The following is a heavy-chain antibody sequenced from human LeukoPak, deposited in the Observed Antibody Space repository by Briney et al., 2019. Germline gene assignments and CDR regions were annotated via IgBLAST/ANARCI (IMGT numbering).Heavy chain of an antibody. CDR2: INTNTGNP. J-gene: IGHJ4*02. V-gene: IGHV7-4-1*02. Sequence: GASVKVSCKASGYTFTSYGINWVRQAPGQGLEWMGWINTNTGNPTYAQGFTGRFVFSLDTSVSTAYLQISSLKAEDTAVYYCARVVGCGGDCYSGISDYWGQGTLVTVSS. CDR1: GYTFTSYG. CDR3: ARVVGCGGDCYSGISDY. D-gene: IGHD2-21*02.